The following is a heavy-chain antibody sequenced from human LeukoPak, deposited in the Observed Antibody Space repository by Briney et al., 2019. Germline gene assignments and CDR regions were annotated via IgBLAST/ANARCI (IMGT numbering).Heavy chain of an antibody. CDR1: GGTFSSYA. V-gene: IGHV1-69*04. J-gene: IGHJ4*02. Sequence: SVKVSCKASGGTFSSYAISWVRQAPGQGLEWMGRIIPILGIANYAQKFQGRVTITADKSTSTAYMELSSLRSEDTAVYYYARDHYYGSGSYYIGDYWGQGTLVTVSS. D-gene: IGHD3-10*01. CDR2: IIPILGIA. CDR3: ARDHYYGSGSYYIGDY.